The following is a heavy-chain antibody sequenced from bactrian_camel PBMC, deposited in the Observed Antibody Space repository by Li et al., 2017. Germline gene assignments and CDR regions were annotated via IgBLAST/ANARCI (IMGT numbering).Heavy chain of an antibody. Sequence: HVQLVESGGSLVQPGGSLRPSCVASRFSFSNYYMSWVRQAPGKGLDWVASIDAIGRTTYYADSVKGRFTISRDNAKKTVSLQMNSLAPEDTAMYYCTKDRSYGTRNWAQSTRGQGTQVTVS. D-gene: IGHD3*01. V-gene: IGHV3S1*01. CDR1: RFSFSNYY. CDR2: IDAIGRTT. J-gene: IGHJ4*01. CDR3: TKDRSYGTRNWAQST.